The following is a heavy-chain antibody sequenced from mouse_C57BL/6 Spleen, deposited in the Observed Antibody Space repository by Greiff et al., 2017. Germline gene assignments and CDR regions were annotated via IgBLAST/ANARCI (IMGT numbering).Heavy chain of an antibody. J-gene: IGHJ4*01. CDR2: IYPPDCET. CDR1: GYTFTSYW. CDR3: ARLGGSSGFCSMDY. Sequence: VQLQQSGAELVRPGSSVKLSCKASGYTFTSYWMAWVKQRPGQGLEWIGNIYPPDCETHYNQKFKDKATLTVDKSSSTAYMQLSSLTSADSAVDYCARLGGSSGFCSMDYWGQGTSVTVSS. D-gene: IGHD3-2*02. V-gene: IGHV1-61*01.